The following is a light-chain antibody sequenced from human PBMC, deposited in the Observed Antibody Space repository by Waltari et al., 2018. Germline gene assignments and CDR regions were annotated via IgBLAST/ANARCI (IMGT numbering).Light chain of an antibody. CDR1: SHNLGHIY. CDR2: DNN. V-gene: IGLV1-51*01. J-gene: IGLJ3*02. Sequence: SVLTQPPSVSAAPGPMVTISCPGSSHNLGHIYVSWYQPLPATAPKVFIYDNNRRPSEIPDRFSGSKSATSATLAIAGLQTGDEADYYCGTWDSTLSAWVFGGGTRLTVL. CDR3: GTWDSTLSAWV.